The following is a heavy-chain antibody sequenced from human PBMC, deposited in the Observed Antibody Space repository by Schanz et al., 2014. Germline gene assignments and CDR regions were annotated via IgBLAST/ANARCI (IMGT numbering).Heavy chain of an antibody. J-gene: IGHJ4*02. CDR3: AKTLGGAGLTLYFDH. Sequence: QLVESGGGLVKPGGSLRLSCATSGFNLRRYSMNWVRQAPGKGLEWVAVISYEGSKKYYPDSVQGRFTISRDNSKNTVYLQMNSLRLEDTAIYYCAKTLGGAGLTLYFDHWGQGSLVTVSS. D-gene: IGHD3-10*01. CDR2: ISYEGSKK. CDR1: GFNLRRYS. V-gene: IGHV3-30*18.